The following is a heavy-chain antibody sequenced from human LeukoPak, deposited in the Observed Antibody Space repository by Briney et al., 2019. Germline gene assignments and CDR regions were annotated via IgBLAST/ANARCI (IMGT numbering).Heavy chain of an antibody. CDR3: ARLGAKSGSYYHMSKKRGVGPSEFDY. CDR1: GYSFTSYW. V-gene: IGHV5-51*01. CDR2: IYPGDSDT. D-gene: IGHD1-26*01. J-gene: IGHJ4*02. Sequence: GESLKISCKGSGYSFTSYWIGWVRQMPRKGLEWMGIIYPGDSDTRYSPSFQGQVTISADKSISTAYLQWSSLKASDTAMYYCARLGAKSGSYYHMSKKRGVGPSEFDYWGQGTLVTVSS.